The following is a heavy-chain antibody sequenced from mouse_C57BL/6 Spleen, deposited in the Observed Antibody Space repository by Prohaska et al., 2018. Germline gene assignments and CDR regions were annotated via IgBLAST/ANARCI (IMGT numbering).Heavy chain of an antibody. D-gene: IGHD1-1*01. V-gene: IGHV11-2*01. CDR1: GFTFSGFW. CDR2: INSDGSVI. J-gene: IGHJ1*03. Sequence: EVQLLETGGGLVQPGGSRGLSCEGSGFTFSGFWMSWFRQILGKTLEWIGAINSDGSVINDAPSIKDRFTIFRDNDKSTLYLQMSNLRSDDRAKYFCMRYSSYWYVDVWGTGTTVTVA. CDR3: MRYSSYWYVDV.